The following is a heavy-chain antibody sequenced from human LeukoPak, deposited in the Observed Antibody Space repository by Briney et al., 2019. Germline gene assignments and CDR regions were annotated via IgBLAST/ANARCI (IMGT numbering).Heavy chain of an antibody. CDR1: GFTFSSYS. J-gene: IGHJ4*02. D-gene: IGHD3-10*01. Sequence: PGGSLRLSCAASGFTFSSYSMNWVRQAPGKGLEWVSSISSSTSTIYYADSVKGRFTISRDNAKNSLYLQMNSLRAEDTAVYYCARDVFHGSGSPYFDSWGQGTLVTVSS. V-gene: IGHV3-21*06. CDR3: ARDVFHGSGSPYFDS. CDR2: ISSSTSTI.